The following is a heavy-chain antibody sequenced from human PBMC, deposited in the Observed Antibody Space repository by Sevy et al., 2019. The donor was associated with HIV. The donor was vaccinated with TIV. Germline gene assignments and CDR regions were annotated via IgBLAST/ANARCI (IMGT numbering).Heavy chain of an antibody. CDR2: IRYDGSNK. D-gene: IGHD3-10*01. CDR1: GFTFSSYG. V-gene: IGHV3-30*02. CDR3: AKEEVQGVIISLPYYYYGMDV. J-gene: IGHJ6*02. Sequence: GGSLRLSCAASGFTFSSYGMHWVRQAPGKGLEWVAFIRYDGSNKYYADSVKGRFTISRDNSKNTLYLQMNSLRAEDTAGYYCAKEEVQGVIISLPYYYYGMDVWGQGTTVTVSS.